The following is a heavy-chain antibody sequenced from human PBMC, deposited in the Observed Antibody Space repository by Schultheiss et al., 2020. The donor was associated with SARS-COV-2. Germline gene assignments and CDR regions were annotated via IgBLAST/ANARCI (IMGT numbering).Heavy chain of an antibody. V-gene: IGHV3-73*01. D-gene: IGHD3-3*01. CDR1: GFTFSGSP. CDR3: TRPPRKRLLYRSSDV. Sequence: GGSLRLSCAASGFTFSGSPMHWVRQASGKGLEWVGRIRSKAHNYATEYVASVKGRFTISRDDSKNTAYLQMNSLKTEDTAVYYCTRPPRKRLLYRSSDVWGKGTTVTVSS. J-gene: IGHJ6*04. CDR2: IRSKAHNYAT.